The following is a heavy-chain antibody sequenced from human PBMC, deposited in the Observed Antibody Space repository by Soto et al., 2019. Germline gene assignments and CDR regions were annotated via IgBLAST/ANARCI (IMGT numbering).Heavy chain of an antibody. D-gene: IGHD4-17*01. CDR1: GGSISSYY. V-gene: IGHV4-59*01. CDR2: IYYSGST. Sequence: PSETLSLTCTVSGGSISSYYWSWIRQPPGKGLEWIGYIYYSGSTNYNPSLKSRVTISVDTSKNQFSLKLSPVTAADTAVYYCARDALYGDYAFDDWGQGALVTVSS. CDR3: ARDALYGDYAFDD. J-gene: IGHJ4*02.